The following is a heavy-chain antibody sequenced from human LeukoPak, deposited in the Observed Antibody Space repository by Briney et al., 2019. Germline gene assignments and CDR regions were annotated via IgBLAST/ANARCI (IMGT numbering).Heavy chain of an antibody. V-gene: IGHV1-69*04. Sequence: ASVKVSCKASGGTLSSYAISWVRQAPGQGLEWMGRIIPILGIANYAQKFQGRVTITADKSTSTAYMELSSLRSEDTAVYYCARAPIYDSSGYYSRRDYWGQGTLVTVSS. CDR3: ARAPIYDSSGYYSRRDY. CDR2: IIPILGIA. CDR1: GGTLSSYA. J-gene: IGHJ4*02. D-gene: IGHD3-22*01.